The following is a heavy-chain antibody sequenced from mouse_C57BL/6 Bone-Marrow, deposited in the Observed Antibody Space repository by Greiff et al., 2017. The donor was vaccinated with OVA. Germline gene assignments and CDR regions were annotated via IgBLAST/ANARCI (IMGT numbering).Heavy chain of an antibody. CDR1: GFTFSDFY. Sequence: EVKLMESGGGLVQSGRSLRLSCATSGFTFSDFYMEWVRQAPGKGLEWIAASRNKANDYTTEYSASVKGRFIVSRDTSQSILYLQMNALRAEDTAIYYCARDARWFPWFAYWGQGTLVTVSA. CDR2: SRNKANDYTT. CDR3: ARDARWFPWFAY. J-gene: IGHJ3*01. D-gene: IGHD2-3*01. V-gene: IGHV7-1*01.